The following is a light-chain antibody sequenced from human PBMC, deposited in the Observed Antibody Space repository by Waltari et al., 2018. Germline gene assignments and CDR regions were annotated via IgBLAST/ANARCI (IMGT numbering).Light chain of an antibody. CDR2: EVT. CDR1: SRDIGGYHH. Sequence: QSALTQPPSASGSPGQSVTISCTGSSRDIGGYHHVSWYQQHAGKAPKLIIYEVTKRPSGVPDRFSASKSGNTASLTVSGLQAEDEADYYCCSYAGSNTAVFGGGTKLTVL. V-gene: IGLV2-8*01. CDR3: CSYAGSNTAV. J-gene: IGLJ3*02.